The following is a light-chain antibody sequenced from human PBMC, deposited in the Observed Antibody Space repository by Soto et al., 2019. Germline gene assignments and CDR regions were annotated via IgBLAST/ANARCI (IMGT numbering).Light chain of an antibody. Sequence: EIVLTQIPGTLSLSPGDRVTLSCRASHNVATNYLAWYQQKPGQAPRLLIYGASNRATGIPDRFSGTGSGTDFSLTISRLEPEDFAVYFCQQYGTSPLTFGGGTKVEIK. V-gene: IGKV3-20*01. CDR3: QQYGTSPLT. J-gene: IGKJ4*01. CDR1: HNVATNY. CDR2: GAS.